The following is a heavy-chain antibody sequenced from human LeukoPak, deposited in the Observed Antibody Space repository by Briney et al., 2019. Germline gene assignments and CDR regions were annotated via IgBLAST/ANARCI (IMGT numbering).Heavy chain of an antibody. V-gene: IGHV3-23*01. CDR2: ISGSGGST. CDR1: GFTFSSYA. CDR3: AKDRRGYSYGGLFDY. D-gene: IGHD5-18*01. J-gene: IGHJ4*02. Sequence: PGGSLRLSCAASGFTFSSYAMSWVRQAPGKGLEWVSAISGSGGSTYYADSVKGRFTISRDNYKNTLYLQMNSLRAEDTAVYYCAKDRRGYSYGGLFDYWGQGTLVTVSS.